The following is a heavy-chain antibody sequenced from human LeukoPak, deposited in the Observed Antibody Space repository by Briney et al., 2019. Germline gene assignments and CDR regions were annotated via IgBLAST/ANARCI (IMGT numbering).Heavy chain of an antibody. Sequence: ASVKVSCKASGYTFTSYSMRWVRQAPGQGLEWMGIINPSGGTTTYAQKFQGRVSMTRDTSTSTVYMELSSLRSEDTAVYYCARDLISGDWTWDIWGQGTMVTVSS. CDR3: ARDLISGDWTWDI. CDR2: INPSGGTT. CDR1: GYTFTSYS. V-gene: IGHV1-46*01. D-gene: IGHD2-21*02. J-gene: IGHJ3*02.